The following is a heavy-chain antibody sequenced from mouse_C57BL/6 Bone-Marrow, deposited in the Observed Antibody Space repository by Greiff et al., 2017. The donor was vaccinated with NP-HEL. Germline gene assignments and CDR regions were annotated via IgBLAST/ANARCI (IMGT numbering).Heavy chain of an antibody. J-gene: IGHJ3*01. V-gene: IGHV1-54*01. D-gene: IGHD2-1*01. CDR1: GYAFTNYL. Sequence: QVQLKQSGAELVRPGTSVKVSCKASGYAFTNYLIEWVKQRPGQGLEWIGVINPGSGGTNYNEKFKGKATLTADKSSSTAYMQLSSLTSEDSAVYFCARWGNHLFAYWGQGTLVTVSA. CDR2: INPGSGGT. CDR3: ARWGNHLFAY.